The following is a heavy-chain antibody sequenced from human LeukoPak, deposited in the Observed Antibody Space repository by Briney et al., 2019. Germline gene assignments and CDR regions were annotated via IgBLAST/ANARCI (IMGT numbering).Heavy chain of an antibody. CDR1: GGSFSGYY. V-gene: IGHV4-34*01. J-gene: IGHJ4*02. CDR3: ARHGTHGSGCFHDY. Sequence: SETLSLACAVYGGSFSGYYWSWIRQPPGKGLEWIGEINHSGSTNYNPSLKSRVTISGDTSKNQFSLKLSSVTAADTAVYYCARHGTHGSGCFHDYWGQGTLVTVSS. CDR2: INHSGST. D-gene: IGHD6-19*01.